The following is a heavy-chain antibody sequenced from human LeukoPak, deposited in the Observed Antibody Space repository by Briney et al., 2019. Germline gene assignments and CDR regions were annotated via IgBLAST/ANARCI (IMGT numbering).Heavy chain of an antibody. CDR1: GGSISSYY. Sequence: SETLSLTCTVSGGSISSYYWSWIRQPPGKGLEWIGYIYYSGTTNYNPSLKSRVTISVDTSKNQFSLKLSSVTAADTAVYYCARDGIGGAFDIWGQGTMVTVSS. CDR2: IYYSGTT. D-gene: IGHD1-26*01. CDR3: ARDGIGGAFDI. V-gene: IGHV4-59*01. J-gene: IGHJ3*02.